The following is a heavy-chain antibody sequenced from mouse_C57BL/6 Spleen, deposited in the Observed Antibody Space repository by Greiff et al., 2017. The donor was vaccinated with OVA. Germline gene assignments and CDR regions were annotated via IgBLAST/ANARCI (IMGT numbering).Heavy chain of an antibody. Sequence: QVQLQQSGAELVRPGASVTLSCKASGYTFTDYEMHWVKQTPVHGLEWIGAIDPETGGTAYNQKFKGKAILTADKSSSTAYMELRSLTSEDSAVYYCTRSSSGLDYWGQGTTLTVFS. CDR1: GYTFTDYE. CDR3: TRSSSGLDY. J-gene: IGHJ2*01. CDR2: IDPETGGT. D-gene: IGHD3-2*02. V-gene: IGHV1-15*01.